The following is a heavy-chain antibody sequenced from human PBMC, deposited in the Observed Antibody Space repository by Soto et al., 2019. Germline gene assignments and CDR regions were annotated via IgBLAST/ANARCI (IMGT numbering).Heavy chain of an antibody. Sequence: PGGSLRLSCAASGFTFSSYWMSWVRQAPGKGLEWVANIKQDGSEKYYVDSVKGRFTISRDNAKNSLYLQMNSLRADDTAVYYCAATPSSSWYGRAYNWFDPWGQGTLVTVSS. CDR2: IKQDGSEK. CDR1: GFTFSSYW. V-gene: IGHV3-7*03. CDR3: AATPSSSWYGRAYNWFDP. J-gene: IGHJ5*02. D-gene: IGHD6-13*01.